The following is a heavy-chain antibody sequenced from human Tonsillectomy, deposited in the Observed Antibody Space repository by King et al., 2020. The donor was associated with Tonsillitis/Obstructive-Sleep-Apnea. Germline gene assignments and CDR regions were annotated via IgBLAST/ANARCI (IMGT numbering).Heavy chain of an antibody. Sequence: VQLVQSGAEVKKPGESLKISCKASGYSFTNYWIGWVRQMPGKGLEWMGIIYPGDSDTRYSPSFQGQVTISADKSVNTAYLQWSGLKASGTAMYYCAGQRDDFWSGSYYYMDVWGKGTTVTVS. CDR3: AGQRDDFWSGSYYYMDV. D-gene: IGHD3-3*01. V-gene: IGHV5-51*01. CDR1: GYSFTNYW. CDR2: IYPGDSDT. J-gene: IGHJ6*03.